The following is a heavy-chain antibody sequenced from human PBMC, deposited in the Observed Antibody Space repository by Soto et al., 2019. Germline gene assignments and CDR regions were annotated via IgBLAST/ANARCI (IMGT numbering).Heavy chain of an antibody. CDR2: IWYDGSNK. D-gene: IGHD1-26*01. CDR3: ARDPPRSIVGATDYFDY. V-gene: IGHV3-33*01. Sequence: PGGSLRLSCAASGFTFSSYGMHWVRQAPGKGLEWVAVIWYDGSNKYYADSVKGRFTISRDNSKNTLYLQMNSLRAEDTAVYYCARDPPRSIVGATDYFDYWGQGTLVTVSS. J-gene: IGHJ4*02. CDR1: GFTFSSYG.